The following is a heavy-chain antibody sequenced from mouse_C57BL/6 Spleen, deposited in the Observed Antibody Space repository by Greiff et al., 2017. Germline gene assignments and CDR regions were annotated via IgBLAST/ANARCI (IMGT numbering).Heavy chain of an antibody. D-gene: IGHD3-2*02. J-gene: IGHJ4*01. CDR3: AIRELRRGNYYAMDY. CDR1: GYTFTDYE. V-gene: IGHV1-15*01. Sequence: QVQLQQSGAELVRPGASVTLSCKASGYTFTDYEMHWVKQTPGHGLEWIGAIDPATGGTAYNQKFKGKAILTADQSSSTASMELRSLTSEDSAVYYCAIRELRRGNYYAMDYWGQGTSVTVSS. CDR2: IDPATGGT.